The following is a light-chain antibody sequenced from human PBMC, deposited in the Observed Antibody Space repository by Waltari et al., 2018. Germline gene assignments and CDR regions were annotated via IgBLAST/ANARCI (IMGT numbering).Light chain of an antibody. CDR1: QGISSY. V-gene: IGKV1-9*01. CDR3: QQHNSNPYS. CDR2: KAS. J-gene: IGKJ2*03. Sequence: DVQMTQSPSHLSASVGDRVTITCRASQGISSYVAWYQQKPGKAPKLLFYKASTLQSGVPSRCSGSGSGTDSTLTISSLQPEDFATYYCQQHNSNPYSFGQGTKVEIK.